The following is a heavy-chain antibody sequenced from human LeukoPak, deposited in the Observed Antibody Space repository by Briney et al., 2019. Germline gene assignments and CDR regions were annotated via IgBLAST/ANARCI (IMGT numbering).Heavy chain of an antibody. CDR3: ARAWAEYYDILTGYSPVVGFDY. V-gene: IGHV1-2*02. CDR1: GYTFTGYY. CDR2: INPNSGGT. J-gene: IGHJ4*02. Sequence: ASVKVSCKASGYTFTGYYMHWVRQAPGQGLGWMGWINPNSGGTNYAQKFQGRVTMTRDTSISTAYMELSRLRSDDTAVYYCARAWAEYYDILTGYSPVVGFDYWGQGTLVTVSS. D-gene: IGHD3-9*01.